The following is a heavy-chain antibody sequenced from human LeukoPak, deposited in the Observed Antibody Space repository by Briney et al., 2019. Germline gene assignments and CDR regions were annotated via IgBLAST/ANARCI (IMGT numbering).Heavy chain of an antibody. D-gene: IGHD3-9*01. V-gene: IGHV3-48*02. J-gene: IGHJ4*02. CDR3: AREENTLAGYNPYYFDY. CDR1: GFTFSRYS. CDR2: ISSSGTTI. Sequence: TGGSLRLSCAVSGFTFSRYSMNWVRQAPGKGLEWVSYISSSGTTIYYADSVKGRFTISRDNAKSSLYLQMNSLRDEDTAVYYCAREENTLAGYNPYYFDYCGQGTLVTVSS.